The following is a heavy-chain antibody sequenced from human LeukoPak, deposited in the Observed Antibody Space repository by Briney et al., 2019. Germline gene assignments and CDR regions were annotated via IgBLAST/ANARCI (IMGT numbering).Heavy chain of an antibody. V-gene: IGHV4-39*01. J-gene: IGHJ4*02. CDR3: ARHLVPTLWNPEGYYFDY. CDR1: GGSISSSSYY. Sequence: SETLSLTCTVSGGSISSSSYYWGWIRQPPGKGLEWIGSIYYSGSTYYNPSLKSRVTISVDTSKNQFSLKLSSVTAADTAVYYCARHLVPTLWNPEGYYFDYWGQGTLVTVSS. D-gene: IGHD1-1*01. CDR2: IYYSGST.